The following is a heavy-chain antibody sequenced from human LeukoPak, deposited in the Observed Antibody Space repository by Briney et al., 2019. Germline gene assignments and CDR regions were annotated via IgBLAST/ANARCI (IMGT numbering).Heavy chain of an antibody. J-gene: IGHJ1*01. Sequence: PGGSLRLSCAASGFAFSSYALSWVRQPPGKGLEWTGSICNGRTTYYNPSLKGRVTMSIDTSKNQFSLKLTSVTAADTAVYYCARHFSEDGYNAAPFQHRGQGTLVTVSS. CDR3: ARHFSEDGYNAAPFQH. CDR2: ICNGRTT. D-gene: IGHD5-24*01. V-gene: IGHV4-39*01. CDR1: GFAFSSYA.